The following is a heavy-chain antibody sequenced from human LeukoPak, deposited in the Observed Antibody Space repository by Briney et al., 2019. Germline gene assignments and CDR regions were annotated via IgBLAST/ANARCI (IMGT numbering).Heavy chain of an antibody. J-gene: IGHJ1*01. Sequence: GGSLRLSCAASGFTFSSYWMHWVRRAPGKGLVWVSRIKSDGSTNYADSVKGRFTISRDNAKNTVSLQMNSLRAEDTGVYFCARAPSEIGGYYPEYFRHWGQGTLVTVSS. CDR3: ARAPSEIGGYYPEYFRH. V-gene: IGHV3-74*01. CDR1: GFTFSSYW. D-gene: IGHD3-22*01. CDR2: IKSDGST.